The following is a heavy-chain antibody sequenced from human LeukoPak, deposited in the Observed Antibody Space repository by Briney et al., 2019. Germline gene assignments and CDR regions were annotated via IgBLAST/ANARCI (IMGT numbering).Heavy chain of an antibody. CDR1: GYTFTSYG. Sequence: ASVKVSCKASGYTFTSYGISWVRQAPGQGLEWMGWISAYNGNTNYAQKPQGRVTMTTDTSTSTAYMELRSLRSDDTAVYYCARTLVGVSGGSFQILGDYGFDYWGQGTLVTVSS. D-gene: IGHD2-15*01. CDR2: ISAYNGNT. V-gene: IGHV1-18*04. J-gene: IGHJ4*02. CDR3: ARTLVGVSGGSFQILGDYGFDY.